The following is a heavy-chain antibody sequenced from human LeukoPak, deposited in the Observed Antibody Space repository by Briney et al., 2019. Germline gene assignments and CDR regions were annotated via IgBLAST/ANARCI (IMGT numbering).Heavy chain of an antibody. Sequence: GGSLRLSWAASGXIFSDYYMSWIRQAPGKGLEWLSYISSSSIYTSYADSVKGRFTISRDNAKNSLYLQLNSLRAEDTAVYYCARGSPPDYWGQGTLVTVSS. J-gene: IGHJ4*02. CDR2: ISSSSIYT. CDR3: ARGSPPDY. D-gene: IGHD2-15*01. CDR1: GXIFSDYY. V-gene: IGHV3-11*05.